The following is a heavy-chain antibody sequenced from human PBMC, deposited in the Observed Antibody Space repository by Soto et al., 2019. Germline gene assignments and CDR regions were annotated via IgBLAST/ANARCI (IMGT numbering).Heavy chain of an antibody. V-gene: IGHV5-10-1*01. J-gene: IGHJ6*02. CDR2: IDPSDSYT. CDR3: ARRHYYDSSGTLSYYGMDV. Sequence: PGESLKISCKGSGYSFTSYWISWVRQMPGKGLEWMGRIDPSDSYTNYSPSFQGHVTISADKSISTAYLQWSSLKASDTAMYYCARRHYYDSSGTLSYYGMDVWGQGTTVTGS. D-gene: IGHD3-22*01. CDR1: GYSFTSYW.